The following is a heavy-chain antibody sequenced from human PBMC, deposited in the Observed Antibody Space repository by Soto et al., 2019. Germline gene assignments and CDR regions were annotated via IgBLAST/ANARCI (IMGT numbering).Heavy chain of an antibody. CDR1: GGSISSYY. D-gene: IGHD2-15*01. CDR3: ARFYGSGQVGMLGDYFDY. J-gene: IGHJ4*02. CDR2: IYYSGST. V-gene: IGHV4-59*01. Sequence: SETLSLTCTVSGGSISSYYWSWIRQPPGKGLEWIGYIYYSGSTNYNPSLKSRVTISVDTSKNQFSLKLSSVTAADTAVYYCARFYGSGQVGMLGDYFDYWGQGTLVTVSS.